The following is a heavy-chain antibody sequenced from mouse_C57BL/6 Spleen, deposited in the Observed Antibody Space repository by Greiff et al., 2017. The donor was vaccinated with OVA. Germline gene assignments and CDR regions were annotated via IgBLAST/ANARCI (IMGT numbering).Heavy chain of an antibody. V-gene: IGHV1-7*01. Sequence: QVHVKQSGAELAKPGASVKLSCKASGYTFTSYWMHWVKQRPGQGLEWIGYINPSSGYTKYNQKFKDKATLTADKSSSTAYMQLSSLTYEDSAVYYCAKETTVVGPFAYWGQGTLVTVSA. J-gene: IGHJ3*01. CDR1: GYTFTSYW. CDR2: INPSSGYT. D-gene: IGHD1-1*01. CDR3: AKETTVVGPFAY.